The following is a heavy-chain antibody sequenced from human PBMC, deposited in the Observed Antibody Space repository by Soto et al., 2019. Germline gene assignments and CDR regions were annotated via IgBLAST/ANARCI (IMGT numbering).Heavy chain of an antibody. CDR1: GFTFTSSA. CDR2: IVVGRGNT. J-gene: IGHJ3*02. D-gene: IGHD2-15*01. CDR3: AAVAAANDAFEI. Sequence: SVKVSCKASGFTFTSSAVQWVRQARGQRLEWIGWIVVGRGNTNYAQKFQERVTITRDMSTSTAYMELSSLRSEDTAVYYCAAVAAANDAFEIWAQGTMVTVAS. V-gene: IGHV1-58*01.